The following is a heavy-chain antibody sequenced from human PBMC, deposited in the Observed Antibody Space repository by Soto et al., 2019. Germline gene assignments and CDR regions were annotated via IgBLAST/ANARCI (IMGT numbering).Heavy chain of an antibody. CDR3: ARDFPAPSGRHNYGMDV. V-gene: IGHV4-59*01. D-gene: IGHD2-2*01. CDR1: GGSISSYY. J-gene: IGHJ6*02. CDR2: IYYSGST. Sequence: SETLPLTCTVSGGSISSYYWSWIRQPPGKGLEWIGYIYYSGSTNYNPSLKSRVTISVDTSKNQFSLKLSSVTAADTAVYYCARDFPAPSGRHNYGMDVWGQGTTVTVSS.